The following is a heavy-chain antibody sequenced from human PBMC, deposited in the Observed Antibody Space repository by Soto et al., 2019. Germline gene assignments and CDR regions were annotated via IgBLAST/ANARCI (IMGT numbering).Heavy chain of an antibody. CDR2: IYYSGNT. D-gene: IGHD1-26*01. Sequence: SETLSLTCTVSGDSINSGTYSWGWIRQPPGKGLEDIGTIYYSGNTYYNSSLKSRVTISLDTSKNQFSLEMSSVTAADTAVYYCARGLLSGSPYSGGWYYFDSWGQGTMVTVSS. CDR3: ARGLLSGSPYSGGWYYFDS. V-gene: IGHV4-39*01. CDR1: GDSINSGTYS. J-gene: IGHJ4*02.